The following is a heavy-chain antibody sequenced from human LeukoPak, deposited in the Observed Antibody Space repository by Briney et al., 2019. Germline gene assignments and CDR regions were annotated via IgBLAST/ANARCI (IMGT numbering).Heavy chain of an antibody. V-gene: IGHV3-33*01. CDR3: AIPLSSGWSQLDY. J-gene: IGHJ4*02. D-gene: IGHD6-19*01. CDR1: GCTFRSYG. Sequence: GGSLRLSCAASGCTFRSYGMHWVRQAPGKGLEWVAVIWYDGSNKYYADSVKGRFTISRDTSKNTLYLQMNSLRAEDTDAYYCAIPLSSGWSQLDYWGQGTLVTVSS. CDR2: IWYDGSNK.